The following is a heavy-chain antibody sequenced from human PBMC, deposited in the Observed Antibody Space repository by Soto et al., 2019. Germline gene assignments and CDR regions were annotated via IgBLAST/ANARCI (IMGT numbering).Heavy chain of an antibody. CDR3: ARDGQGLAPYALDF. Sequence: QVQLVESGGGVAQPGRSLRLSCTVSGFTFSGNAMHWVRPDPGKGLEWLTQIWYDGSNKYYAESVKGRFTISKDNSKNQLYLQMNSLRVEDMAVYYCARDGQGLAPYALDFWSQGTSVTVSS. CDR2: IWYDGSNK. V-gene: IGHV3-33*01. D-gene: IGHD6-19*01. J-gene: IGHJ6*02. CDR1: GFTFSGNA.